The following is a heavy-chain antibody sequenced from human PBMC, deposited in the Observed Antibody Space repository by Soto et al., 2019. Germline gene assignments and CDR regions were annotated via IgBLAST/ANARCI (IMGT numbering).Heavy chain of an antibody. Sequence: KPSETLSLTCTVSGGSISSYYWSWIRQPPGKGLEWIGYIYYSGSTNYNPSLKSRVTISVDTSKNQFSLKLSSVTAADTAVYYCARDRGYYDLNYGMDVWGQGTTVTVSS. CDR2: IYYSGST. CDR3: ARDRGYYDLNYGMDV. V-gene: IGHV4-59*01. D-gene: IGHD3-3*01. J-gene: IGHJ6*02. CDR1: GGSISSYY.